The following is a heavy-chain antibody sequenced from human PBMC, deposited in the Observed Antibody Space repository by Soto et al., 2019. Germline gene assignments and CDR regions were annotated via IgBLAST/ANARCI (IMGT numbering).Heavy chain of an antibody. CDR2: IIPIFGTA. D-gene: IGHD3-3*01. CDR3: ASRTIFGVVILDGMDV. Sequence: SVKVSCKASGGTFSSYAISWVRQAPGQGLEWMGGIIPIFGTANYAQKFQGRVTITADESTSTAYMELSSLRSEDTAVYYCASRTIFGVVILDGMDVWGQGTTVTAP. V-gene: IGHV1-69*13. J-gene: IGHJ6*02. CDR1: GGTFSSYA.